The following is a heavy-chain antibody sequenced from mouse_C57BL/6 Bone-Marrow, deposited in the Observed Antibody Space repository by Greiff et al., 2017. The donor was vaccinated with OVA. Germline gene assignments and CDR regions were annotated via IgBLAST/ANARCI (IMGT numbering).Heavy chain of an antibody. Sequence: QVQLQQPGAELVRPGTSVKLSCKASGYTFTSYWMHWVKQRPGQGLEWIGVIDPSDSYTNYNQKFKGKATLTVDTSSSKAYMQRSSLTSEDSAVYYCARVVATYYYAMDYWGQEPQSPSPQ. CDR3: ARVVATYYYAMDY. J-gene: IGHJ4*01. V-gene: IGHV1-59*01. CDR2: IDPSDSYT. CDR1: GYTFTSYW. D-gene: IGHD1-1*01.